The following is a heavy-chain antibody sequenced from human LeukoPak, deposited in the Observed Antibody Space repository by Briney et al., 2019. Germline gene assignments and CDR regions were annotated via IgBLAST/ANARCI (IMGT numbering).Heavy chain of an antibody. CDR1: GFTFSSYV. V-gene: IGHV3-30*03. CDR2: VSSDGSIK. D-gene: IGHD6-13*01. J-gene: IGHJ4*02. CDR3: ARGYSSSWLGYFDY. Sequence: GGSLRLSCVASGFTFSSYVIHWVRQAPGKGLEWVAVVSSDGSIKYNADSVKGRFTISRDTSKNTVYLQMNSLGAEDTAFYYCARGYSSSWLGYFDYWGQGTLVTVSS.